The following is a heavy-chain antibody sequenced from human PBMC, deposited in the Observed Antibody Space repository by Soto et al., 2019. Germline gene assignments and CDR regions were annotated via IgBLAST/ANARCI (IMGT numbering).Heavy chain of an antibody. CDR1: GYNFINYG. J-gene: IGHJ4*02. V-gene: IGHV1-18*01. CDR3: VRDLDGSGSYYTDY. CDR2: ISVHNGNT. D-gene: IGHD3-10*01. Sequence: QVHLVQSGVEVKKPGASVKVSCKASGYNFINYGITWVRQAPGQGLEWMGWISVHNGNTNYAQKLQGRVTMTTDTSTSTAYMELRGLRSDDTAVYYCVRDLDGSGSYYTDYWGPGTLVTVSS.